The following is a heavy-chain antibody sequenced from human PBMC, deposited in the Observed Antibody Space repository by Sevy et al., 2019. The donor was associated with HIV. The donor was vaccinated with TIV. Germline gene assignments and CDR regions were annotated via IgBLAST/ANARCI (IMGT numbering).Heavy chain of an antibody. Sequence: SETLSLTCTVSGGSISSSSYYWGWIRQPPGKGLEWIGTIYYSGSSYYNPSLKSRVTISVDTSKNQFSLKLGSVTAADTAVYYCARRGYCGGDCFFHFDSWGQGTLVTVSS. V-gene: IGHV4-39*01. J-gene: IGHJ4*02. D-gene: IGHD2-21*02. CDR3: ARRGYCGGDCFFHFDS. CDR1: GGSISSSSYY. CDR2: IYYSGSS.